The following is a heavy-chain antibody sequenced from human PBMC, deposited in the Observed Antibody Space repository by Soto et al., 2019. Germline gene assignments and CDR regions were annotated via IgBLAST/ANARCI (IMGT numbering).Heavy chain of an antibody. D-gene: IGHD2-15*01. CDR3: ARNTGDRWSYMAY. J-gene: IGHJ4*02. CDR2: ISRNAKNI. Sequence: PGGSLRLSCAASGFTFSDDYMSWIRQAPGKGLEWISYISRNAKNIYYTDSVKGRFTISRDNAKNSLYLQMNSLRVEDTAVYYCARNTGDRWSYMAYWRPGTLVTV. V-gene: IGHV3-11*01. CDR1: GFTFSDDY.